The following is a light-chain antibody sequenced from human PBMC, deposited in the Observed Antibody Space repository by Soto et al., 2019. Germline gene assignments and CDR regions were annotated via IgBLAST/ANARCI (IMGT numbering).Light chain of an antibody. V-gene: IGKV3-15*01. J-gene: IGKJ1*01. CDR3: QQTSNGADT. CDR2: DAS. Sequence: EIVMTQSPATLSVSPGERATLSCRASQSVSSNLAWYQQKVGQAPRLLIYDASTRATGVPARFSGSGSGTDFTFPISSLLSKDFAVNYCQQTSNGADTFGQGTKV. CDR1: QSVSSN.